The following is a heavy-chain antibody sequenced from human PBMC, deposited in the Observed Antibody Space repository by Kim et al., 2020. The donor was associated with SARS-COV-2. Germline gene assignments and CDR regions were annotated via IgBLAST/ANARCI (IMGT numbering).Heavy chain of an antibody. J-gene: IGHJ4*02. CDR3: ARAAIYYDSSGYYYYFDS. Sequence: GGSLRLSCAASGFTFSNYNMNWVRQAPGKGLEWVSSISSSSSYIYYADSVKGRFTISRDNAKNSLYLQMNSLRAEDTAVYYCARAAIYYDSSGYYYYFDSWGQGTLVTVSS. CDR1: GFTFSNYN. CDR2: ISSSSSYI. D-gene: IGHD3-22*01. V-gene: IGHV3-21*01.